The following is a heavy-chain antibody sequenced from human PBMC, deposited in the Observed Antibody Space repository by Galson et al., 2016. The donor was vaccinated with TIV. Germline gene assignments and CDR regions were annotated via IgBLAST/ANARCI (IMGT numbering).Heavy chain of an antibody. Sequence: SVKVSCKASGYPVTTYYMHWVRQGPGQGLEWMGIINPSGGGTTYAQHFQGRLTITRDTSTSTVYMELSSLRSEDTAVYYCARTQSCGGDCYYFDYWGQGALVTVSS. CDR3: ARTQSCGGDCYYFDY. CDR2: INPSGGGT. J-gene: IGHJ4*02. CDR1: GYPVTTYY. V-gene: IGHV1-46*01. D-gene: IGHD2-21*02.